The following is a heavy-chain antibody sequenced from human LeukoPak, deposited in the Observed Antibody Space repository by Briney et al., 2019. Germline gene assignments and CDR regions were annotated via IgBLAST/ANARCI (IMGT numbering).Heavy chain of an antibody. V-gene: IGHV4-59*08. Sequence: PSETLSLTCTVSGGSISSYYWSWIRQPPGKGLEWIGYIYYSGSTNYNPSLNSPVTISVDTSKNQFSLKLSSVTAADTAVYYCARHGLDWFDPWGQGTLVTVSS. CDR1: GGSISSYY. D-gene: IGHD5/OR15-5a*01. CDR2: IYYSGST. CDR3: ARHGLDWFDP. J-gene: IGHJ5*02.